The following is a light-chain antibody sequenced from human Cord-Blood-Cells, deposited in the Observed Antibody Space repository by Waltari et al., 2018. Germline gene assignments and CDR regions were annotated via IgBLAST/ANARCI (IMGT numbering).Light chain of an antibody. CDR1: SSDVGSYNL. CDR3: CSYAGSSTPNWV. J-gene: IGLJ3*02. V-gene: IGLV2-23*01. Sequence: QSALTQPASVSGSPGQSITISCTATSSDVGSYNLVSWYPQHPGKAPKLMIYEGSNRPSGVSNRFSGSKSGNTASLTISGLQAEDEADYYCCSYAGSSTPNWVFGGGTKLTVL. CDR2: EGS.